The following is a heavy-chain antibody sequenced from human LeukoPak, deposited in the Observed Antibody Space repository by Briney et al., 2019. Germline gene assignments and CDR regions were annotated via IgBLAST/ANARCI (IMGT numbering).Heavy chain of an antibody. CDR3: TTIRRWEPDY. J-gene: IGHJ4*02. D-gene: IGHD1-26*01. Sequence: GGSLRLSCAASGFTFSNAWMTWVRQAPGKGLGWVGRIKTKADGGTAEYAAPVKGRFTISRDDSINTLYLQMNSLQTEDTAVYYCTTIRRWEPDYWGQGALVTVSS. V-gene: IGHV3-15*01. CDR2: IKTKADGGTA. CDR1: GFTFSNAW.